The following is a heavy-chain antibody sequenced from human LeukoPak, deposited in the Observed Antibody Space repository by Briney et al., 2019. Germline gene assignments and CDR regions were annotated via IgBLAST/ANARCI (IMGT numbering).Heavy chain of an antibody. CDR3: ARGKWYGSGLYYYYMDV. V-gene: IGHV4-34*01. CDR2: INHSGST. CDR1: GGSFSGYY. D-gene: IGHD3-10*01. J-gene: IGHJ6*03. Sequence: SETLSLTCAVYGGSFSGYYWSWIRQPPGKGLEWIGEINHSGSTNYNPSLKSRVTISVDTSKNQFSLKLSPVTAADTAVYYCARGKWYGSGLYYYYMDVWGKGTTVTVSS.